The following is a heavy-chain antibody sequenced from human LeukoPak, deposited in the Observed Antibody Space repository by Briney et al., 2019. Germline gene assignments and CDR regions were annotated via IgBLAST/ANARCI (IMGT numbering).Heavy chain of an antibody. Sequence: PGGSLRLSCAASGFTFSSYAMSWVRQAPGKGLEWVSATSVSGGSTYYADSVKGRFTISRDNSKNTLYLQMNSLRAEDTAVYYCARAEPPSSGWRGVFDYWGQGTLVTVSS. D-gene: IGHD6-19*01. J-gene: IGHJ4*02. V-gene: IGHV3-23*01. CDR3: ARAEPPSSGWRGVFDY. CDR2: TSVSGGST. CDR1: GFTFSSYA.